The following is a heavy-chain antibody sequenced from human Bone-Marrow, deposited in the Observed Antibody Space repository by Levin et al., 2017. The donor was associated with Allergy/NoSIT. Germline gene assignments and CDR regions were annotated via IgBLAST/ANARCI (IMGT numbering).Heavy chain of an antibody. J-gene: IGHJ4*02. D-gene: IGHD6-25*01. Sequence: GGSLRLSCAASGFSFSSYGMHWVRQAPGKGLEWVAVIWYDGSNKYYADSVRGRFTISRDNSKNTLFLQMNSLRAEDTAVYYCARDDGVAAGDCWGQGTLVTVSS. V-gene: IGHV3-33*01. CDR3: ARDDGVAAGDC. CDR1: GFSFSSYG. CDR2: IWYDGSNK.